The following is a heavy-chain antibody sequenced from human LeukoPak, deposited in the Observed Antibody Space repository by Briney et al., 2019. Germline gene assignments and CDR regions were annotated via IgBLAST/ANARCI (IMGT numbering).Heavy chain of an antibody. CDR3: ARAPRWYQIDC. CDR1: GGSINSYY. CDR2: ISYSGST. V-gene: IGHV4-59*01. Sequence: SETLSLTCSVSGGSINSYYWTWIRQPPGKGLEWVGYISYSGSTNYSPSLKSRVAMSLDTSKNQFPLKLSSVTAADTAVYYCARAPRWYQIDCWGQGTLVTVSS. J-gene: IGHJ4*02. D-gene: IGHD4-23*01.